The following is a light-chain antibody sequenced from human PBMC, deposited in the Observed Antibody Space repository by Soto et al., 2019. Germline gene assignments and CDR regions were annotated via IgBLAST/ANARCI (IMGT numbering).Light chain of an antibody. Sequence: QSVLTQPPSVSATPGQKVTISCSGSGSNLGRNYVSWYQQLPGTAPKLLIYDNVYRFSGIPDRFSASKSGTSATLGITGLQTGDEGDYYCGSWDNILRAYVFGTGTKPTVL. CDR2: DNV. J-gene: IGLJ1*01. V-gene: IGLV1-51*01. CDR1: GSNLGRNY. CDR3: GSWDNILRAYV.